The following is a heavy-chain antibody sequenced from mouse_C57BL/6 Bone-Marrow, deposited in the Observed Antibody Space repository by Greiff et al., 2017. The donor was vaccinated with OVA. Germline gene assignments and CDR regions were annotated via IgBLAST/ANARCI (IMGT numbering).Heavy chain of an antibody. Sequence: VQLQQSGTVLARPGASVKMSCKTSGYTFTSYWMHWVKQRPGQGLEWIGAIYPGNSDTSYNQKFKGKAKLTAVTSASTAYMERSSLTNEDAAVYYCTVNWAYAMDYWGQGTSVTVSS. V-gene: IGHV1-5*01. CDR1: GYTFTSYW. J-gene: IGHJ4*01. CDR2: IYPGNSDT. CDR3: TVNWAYAMDY. D-gene: IGHD4-1*02.